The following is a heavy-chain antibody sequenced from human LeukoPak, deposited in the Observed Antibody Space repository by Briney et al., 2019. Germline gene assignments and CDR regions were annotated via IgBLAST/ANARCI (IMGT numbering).Heavy chain of an antibody. Sequence: PGGSLRLSCSASGFTFSSYAMHWVRQAPGKGLEYVSATSSNGGSTYYADSVKGRFTISRDNSKNTLYLQMSSLRAEDTAVYYCVKTVYGTMVRGVITSPFDYWGQGTLVTVSS. CDR1: GFTFSSYA. V-gene: IGHV3-64D*06. J-gene: IGHJ4*02. D-gene: IGHD3-10*01. CDR2: TSSNGGST. CDR3: VKTVYGTMVRGVITSPFDY.